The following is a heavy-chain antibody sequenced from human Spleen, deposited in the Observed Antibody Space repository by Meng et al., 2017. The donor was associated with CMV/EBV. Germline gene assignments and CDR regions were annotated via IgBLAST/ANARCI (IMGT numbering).Heavy chain of an antibody. CDR2: IDWDDDK. V-gene: IGHV2-70*20. Sequence: SSPTLVKPTQTLTLTCTFSGFSLSTSAMCVSWVRQPPGKALEWLALIDWDDDKYYSTSLKTRLTISKDTSKNQVVLTMTNMDPVDTATYYCARIRRYSSGWYYFDYWGQGTLVTVSS. D-gene: IGHD6-19*01. CDR3: ARIRRYSSGWYYFDY. CDR1: GFSLSTSAMC. J-gene: IGHJ4*02.